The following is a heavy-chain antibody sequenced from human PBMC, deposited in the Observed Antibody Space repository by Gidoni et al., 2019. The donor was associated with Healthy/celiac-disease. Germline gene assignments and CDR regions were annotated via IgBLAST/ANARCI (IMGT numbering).Heavy chain of an antibody. J-gene: IGHJ4*02. CDR3: TTEVGASPPYFDY. V-gene: IGHV3-15*01. D-gene: IGHD1-26*01. Sequence: VQLVEPGGGLVQPGGSLRLSCAASGFTSSNAWMSWVRQAPGKGLEWVGRIKSKTDGGTTDYAAPVKGRFTILRDDSKNTLYLQMDSLKTEDTAVYYCTTEVGASPPYFDYWGQGTLVTVSS. CDR1: GFTSSNAW. CDR2: IKSKTDGGTT.